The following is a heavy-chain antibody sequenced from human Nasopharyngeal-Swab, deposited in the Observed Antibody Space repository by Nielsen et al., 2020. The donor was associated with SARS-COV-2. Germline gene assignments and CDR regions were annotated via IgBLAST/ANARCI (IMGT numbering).Heavy chain of an antibody. CDR2: IYSGGST. Sequence: GESLNISCAASGFTVSSNYMSWVRQAPGEGLEWVSVIYSGGSTYYADSVKGRFTISRDNSKNTLYLQMNSLRAEDTAVYYCARVLITLFGVFDLWGRGTLVTVSS. J-gene: IGHJ2*01. V-gene: IGHV3-53*01. D-gene: IGHD3-3*01. CDR3: ARVLITLFGVFDL. CDR1: GFTVSSNY.